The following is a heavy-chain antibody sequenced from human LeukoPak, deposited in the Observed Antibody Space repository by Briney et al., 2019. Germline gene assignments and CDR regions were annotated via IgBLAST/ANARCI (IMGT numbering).Heavy chain of an antibody. CDR1: GGSISSSNW. CDR2: IYHSGST. CDR3: ARSSGWDFDY. Sequence: PSETLSLTCAVSGGSISSSNWWSWVRQPPGKGLEWIGEIYHSGSTNYNPSLKGRVTISVDKSKNHFSLKLSSVTAADTAVYYCARSSGWDFDYWGQGTLVTVSS. V-gene: IGHV4-4*02. J-gene: IGHJ4*02. D-gene: IGHD6-19*01.